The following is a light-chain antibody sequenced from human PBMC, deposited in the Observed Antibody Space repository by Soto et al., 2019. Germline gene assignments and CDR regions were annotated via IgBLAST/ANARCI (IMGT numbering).Light chain of an antibody. CDR3: QQYTGPPTT. CDR1: QSVSSY. V-gene: IGKV3-11*01. J-gene: IGKJ5*01. Sequence: EIVLTQSPATLSLSLGESATLSCRASQSVSSYLAWYQQKPGQGPRLLIYDASNRATGVSARFSGSGYGTDFTLTISSLEPEDSAVYFCQQYTGPPTTFGQGTRLEIK. CDR2: DAS.